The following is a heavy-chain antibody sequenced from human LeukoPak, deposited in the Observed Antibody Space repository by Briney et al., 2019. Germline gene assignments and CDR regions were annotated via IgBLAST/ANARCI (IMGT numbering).Heavy chain of an antibody. CDR3: ARDRGLTLFYYCLDV. J-gene: IGHJ6*02. CDR2: LSGSGGTK. Sequence: PWGSLRLSCAASGFTFSNHEMTWVRQAPGKGLEWVSYLSGSGGTKYYADSVRGRFTISRDNAKNSLYLQMNSLRAEDTAIYYCARDRGLTLFYYCLDVWGRGTTVTVSS. CDR1: GFTFSNHE. D-gene: IGHD2-21*02. V-gene: IGHV3-48*03.